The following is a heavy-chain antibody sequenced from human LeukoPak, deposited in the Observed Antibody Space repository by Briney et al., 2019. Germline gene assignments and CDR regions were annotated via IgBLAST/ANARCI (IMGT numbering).Heavy chain of an antibody. CDR2: ISLSSTYI. V-gene: IGHV3-21*06. CDR1: GFTFGIYT. CDR3: ARAVSRTIPTGNAFDI. Sequence: GGALGLSCAASGFTFGIYTMNWVRQAPGKGLEWVSSISLSSTYIYYADSMEGRFTISRDNAQSSLYLQMNSLRVEDTAVYYCARAVSRTIPTGNAFDIWGQGTMVTVSS. D-gene: IGHD3-10*01. J-gene: IGHJ3*02.